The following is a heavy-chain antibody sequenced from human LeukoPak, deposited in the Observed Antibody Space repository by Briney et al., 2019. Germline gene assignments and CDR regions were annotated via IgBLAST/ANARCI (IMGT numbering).Heavy chain of an antibody. D-gene: IGHD3-22*01. CDR1: GFTFSSYS. Sequence: PGGSLRLSCAACGFTFSSYSMNWVRQAPGKGLEWVSSISSSSSYIYYADSVKGRFTISRDNAKNSLYLQMNSLRAEDTAVYYCARDSGDSSGYYFDAFDIWGQGTMVTVSS. J-gene: IGHJ3*02. V-gene: IGHV3-21*01. CDR3: ARDSGDSSGYYFDAFDI. CDR2: ISSSSSYI.